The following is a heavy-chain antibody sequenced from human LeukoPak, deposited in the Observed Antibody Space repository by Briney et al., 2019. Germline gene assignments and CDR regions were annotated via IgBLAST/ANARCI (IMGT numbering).Heavy chain of an antibody. CDR1: GFTFSSYW. J-gene: IGHJ4*02. CDR2: IKKDGSDK. Sequence: GGSLRLSCAASGFTFSSYWMSWGRQAPGKGLEWVANIKKDGSDKYYVDSVKGRFTISRDNAKTSLYLQMNSLRAEDTAVYYCARDLSGVTGYTYGRGIDYWGQGTLVTVSS. CDR3: ARDLSGVTGYTYGRGIDY. D-gene: IGHD5-18*01. V-gene: IGHV3-7*01.